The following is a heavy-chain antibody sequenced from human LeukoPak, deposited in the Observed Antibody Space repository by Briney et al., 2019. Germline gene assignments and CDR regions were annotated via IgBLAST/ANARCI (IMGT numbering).Heavy chain of an antibody. CDR2: ISRSSRTI. CDR3: ARDDVDSSSSHIFDY. V-gene: IGHV3-48*01. Sequence: PGRSLRLSCAASGFTFSSYRMTWLRQAPGKGLEWVSFISRSSRTIYYADSVKGRFTISRDNAKNSLYLQMNSLRAEDTAVYYCARDDVDSSSSHIFDYWGQGTLVTVSS. J-gene: IGHJ4*02. D-gene: IGHD6-6*01. CDR1: GFTFSSYR.